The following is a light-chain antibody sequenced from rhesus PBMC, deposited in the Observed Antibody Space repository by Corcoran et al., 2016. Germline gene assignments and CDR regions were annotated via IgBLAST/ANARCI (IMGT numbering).Light chain of an antibody. CDR2: NES. CDR3: LQYSSSPFT. Sequence: DIQMTQSPSSLSASVGDTVTITCRASQSISRWLDWYQQKPGKAPKLLIYNESRFQSGVPSRFSGSGSGKDLTLTISSLQPEYFATYYCLQYSSSPFTFGPGTKLDIK. V-gene: IGKV1-22*01. J-gene: IGKJ3*01. CDR1: QSISRW.